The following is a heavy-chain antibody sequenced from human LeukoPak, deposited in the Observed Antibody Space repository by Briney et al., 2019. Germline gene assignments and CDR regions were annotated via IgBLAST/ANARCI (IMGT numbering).Heavy chain of an antibody. Sequence: SETLSLTCAVYGGSFSGYYWSWIRQPPGKGLEWIGEINHSGSTNYNPSLKSRVTISVDTSKNQFSLKLSSVTAADTAVYYCASDRRATVTTRANPYYYYGMDVWAKGPRSPSP. CDR2: INHSGST. J-gene: IGHJ6*02. CDR1: GGSFSGYY. D-gene: IGHD4-17*01. V-gene: IGHV4-34*01. CDR3: ASDRRATVTTRANPYYYYGMDV.